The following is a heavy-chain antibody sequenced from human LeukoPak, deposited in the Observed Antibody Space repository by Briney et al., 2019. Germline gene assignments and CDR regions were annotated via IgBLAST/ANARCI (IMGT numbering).Heavy chain of an antibody. CDR2: ISHSGNS. CDR1: GDSITHTNW. D-gene: IGHD2-8*01. Sequence: PSETLSLTFGVSGDSITHTNWWNWVRPSPGKGPKWIGEISHSGNSNYNPSLKSRVTISLDRSKKQFSLKLSSVTAADTAVYYCARSTFTNLGAAFDVWGQGTMVAVSS. J-gene: IGHJ3*01. CDR3: ARSTFTNLGAAFDV. V-gene: IGHV4-4*02.